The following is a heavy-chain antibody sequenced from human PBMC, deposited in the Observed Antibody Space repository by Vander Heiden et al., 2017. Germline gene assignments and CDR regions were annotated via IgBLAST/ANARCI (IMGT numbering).Heavy chain of an antibody. V-gene: IGHV1-46*01. D-gene: IGHD4-17*01. Sequence: QVQLVQSGAEVKKPGASVTVSCKASGYTFTSYYMHWVRQAPGQGLEWMGIINPSGGSTSYAQKFQGRVTMTRDTSTSTVYMELSSLRSEDTAVYYCASTTVSDKFQFDYWGQGTLVTVSS. CDR1: GYTFTSYY. CDR2: INPSGGST. J-gene: IGHJ4*02. CDR3: ASTTVSDKFQFDY.